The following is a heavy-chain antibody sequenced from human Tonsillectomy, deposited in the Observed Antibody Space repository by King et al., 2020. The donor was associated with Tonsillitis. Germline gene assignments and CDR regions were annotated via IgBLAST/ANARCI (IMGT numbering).Heavy chain of an antibody. CDR3: ARRFDY. CDR2: IYYSGST. J-gene: IGHJ4*02. V-gene: IGHV4-59*01. CDR1: GSSISSYY. Sequence: VQLQESGPGLVKPSETLSLTCTVSGSSISSYYWSWIRQPPGKGLEWIGYIYYSGSTNYNPSLKSRVTISIDTSKNQFSLKLSSVTAADTAVYYCARRFDYWGQVTLVTVSS.